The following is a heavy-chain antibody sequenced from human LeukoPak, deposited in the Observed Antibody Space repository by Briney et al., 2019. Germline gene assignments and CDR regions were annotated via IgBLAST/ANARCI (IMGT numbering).Heavy chain of an antibody. CDR2: IRHDGNKK. V-gene: IGHV3-30*02. CDR1: GFTFSDYG. Sequence: GGSLRLSCGASGFTFSDYGMLWVRQAPGKGLDWVAFIRHDGNKKLYADSVKGRFTISRDNSKNTLYLYVNSLRPDDSAVYYCVKDNSLDYWGQGTLVIVSS. CDR3: VKDNSLDY. J-gene: IGHJ4*02. D-gene: IGHD2-21*01.